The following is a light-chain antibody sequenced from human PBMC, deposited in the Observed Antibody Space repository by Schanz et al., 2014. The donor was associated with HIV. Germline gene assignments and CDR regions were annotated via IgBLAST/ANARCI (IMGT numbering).Light chain of an antibody. CDR3: SSYTSSSTPVV. Sequence: QSVLTQPASVSGSPGQSITISCTGSSGDVGPYDYVSWYQQHPGKAPKLMIYDVSNRPSGVSNRFSGSKYGNTASLAISGLQAEDEADYYCSSYTSSSTPVVFGGGTKLTVL. CDR2: DVS. V-gene: IGLV2-14*03. J-gene: IGLJ2*01. CDR1: SGDVGPYDY.